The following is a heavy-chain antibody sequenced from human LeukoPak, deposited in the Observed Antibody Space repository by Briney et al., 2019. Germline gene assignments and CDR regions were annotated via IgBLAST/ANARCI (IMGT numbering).Heavy chain of an antibody. V-gene: IGHV3-7*01. J-gene: IGHJ3*02. D-gene: IGHD1-26*01. CDR3: ASTHTVVGAAVFDI. CDR1: GFTFSSYW. Sequence: GGSLRLSCAASGFTFSSYWMSWVRQAPGKGLEWVANIKQDGSEKYYVDSVKGRFTISRDNAKKSLYLQMNSLRAEDTAVYYCASTHTVVGAAVFDIWGQGTMVTASS. CDR2: IKQDGSEK.